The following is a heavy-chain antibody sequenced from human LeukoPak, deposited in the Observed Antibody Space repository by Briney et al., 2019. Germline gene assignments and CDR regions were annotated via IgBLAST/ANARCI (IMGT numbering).Heavy chain of an antibody. Sequence: GGSLRLSCAAPGFTFSDYYVTWVRQAPGQGLEWVGRIKSKTDGGTTDYAAPVKVRFTISRDDSKNTLYLQMNSLKTEDTALYYCTTTYNYDSSGSIVDYWGQGTLVTVSS. V-gene: IGHV3-15*01. CDR3: TTTYNYDSSGSIVDY. D-gene: IGHD3-22*01. J-gene: IGHJ4*02. CDR2: IKSKTDGGTT. CDR1: GFTFSDYY.